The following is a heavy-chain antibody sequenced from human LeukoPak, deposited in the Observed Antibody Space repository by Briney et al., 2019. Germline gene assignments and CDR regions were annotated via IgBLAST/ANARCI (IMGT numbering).Heavy chain of an antibody. CDR3: AREVGLYYDFWSGLFWFDP. J-gene: IGHJ5*02. V-gene: IGHV3-74*01. D-gene: IGHD3-3*01. CDR1: GFTFSSYW. Sequence: GGSLRLSCAASGFTFSSYWMHWVRQAPGKGLVWVSRINSDGSSTSYADSVKGRFTISRNNAKNTLYLQMNSLRAEDTAVYYCAREVGLYYDFWSGLFWFDPWGQGTRVTVSS. CDR2: INSDGSST.